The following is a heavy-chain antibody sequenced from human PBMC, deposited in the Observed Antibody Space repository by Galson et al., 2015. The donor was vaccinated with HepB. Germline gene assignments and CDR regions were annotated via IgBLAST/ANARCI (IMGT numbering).Heavy chain of an antibody. CDR3: ASERGGREMATTAKFDY. D-gene: IGHD5-24*01. J-gene: IGHJ4*02. CDR1: GGTFSSYA. CDR2: IIPILGIA. V-gene: IGHV1-69*10. Sequence: SVKVSCKASGGTFSSYAISWVRQAPGQGLEWMGGIIPILGIANYAQKFQGRVTITADKSTSTAYMELSSLRSEDTAVYYCASERGGREMATTAKFDYWGQGTLVTVSS.